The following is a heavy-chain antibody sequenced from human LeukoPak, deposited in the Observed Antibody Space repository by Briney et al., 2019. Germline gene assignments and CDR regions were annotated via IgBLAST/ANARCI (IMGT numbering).Heavy chain of an antibody. Sequence: GASVKVSCKASGYTFTSYGISWVRQAPGQGLEWMGWINPNSGGTNYAQKFQGRVTMTRDTSISTAYMKLSRLRSDDTAVYYCASESGNWNERWFDPWGQGTLVTVSS. D-gene: IGHD1-20*01. CDR1: GYTFTSYG. CDR3: ASESGNWNERWFDP. CDR2: INPNSGGT. V-gene: IGHV1-2*02. J-gene: IGHJ5*02.